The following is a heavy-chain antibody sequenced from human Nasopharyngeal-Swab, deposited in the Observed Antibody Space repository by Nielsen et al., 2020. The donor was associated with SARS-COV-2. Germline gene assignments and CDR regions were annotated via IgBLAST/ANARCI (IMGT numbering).Heavy chain of an antibody. CDR3: ARVPLWGVVVTADFPGYWYFDL. Sequence: WIRQPPGKGLEWIGYIYYSGSTYYNPSLKSRVTISVDTSKNQFSLKLSSVTAADTAVYYCARVPLWGVVVTADFPGYWYFDLWGRGTLVTVSS. V-gene: IGHV4-30-4*01. J-gene: IGHJ2*01. D-gene: IGHD2-21*02. CDR2: IYYSGST.